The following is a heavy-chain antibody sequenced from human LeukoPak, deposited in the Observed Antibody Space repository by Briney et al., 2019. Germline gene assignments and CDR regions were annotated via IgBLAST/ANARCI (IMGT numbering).Heavy chain of an antibody. CDR2: IYHSGST. V-gene: IGHV4-4*02. D-gene: IGHD2-2*01. CDR1: GGSISSSNW. J-gene: IGHJ6*02. CDR3: ARVGGTNYYYYGMDV. Sequence: SETLSLTCAVSGGSISSSNWWSWVRQPLGKGLEWIGEIYHSGSTNYNPSLKSRVTISVDTSKNQFSLKLSSVTAADTAVYYCARVGGTNYYYYGMDVWGQGTTVTVSS.